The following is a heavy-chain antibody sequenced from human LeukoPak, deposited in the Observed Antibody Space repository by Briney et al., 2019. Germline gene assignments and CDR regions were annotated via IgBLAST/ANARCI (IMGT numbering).Heavy chain of an antibody. CDR1: GYSISSGYY. Sequence: SETLSLTCTVSGYSISSGYYWGWIRQPPGKGLEWIGSIYHSGSTYYNPSLKSRVTISVDTSKNQFSLKLSSVTAADTAVYYCARSYLTHYFDYWGQGTLVTVSS. CDR3: ARSYLTHYFDY. CDR2: IYHSGST. J-gene: IGHJ4*02. V-gene: IGHV4-38-2*02.